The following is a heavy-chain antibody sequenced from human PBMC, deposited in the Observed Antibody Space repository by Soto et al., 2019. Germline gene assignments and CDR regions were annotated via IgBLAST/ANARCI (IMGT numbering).Heavy chain of an antibody. J-gene: IGHJ6*02. CDR1: GFTFNNYD. V-gene: IGHV3-13*01. CDR2: IGTAGDT. CDR3: ARERSFYGSGSYSYYNYYGMDV. D-gene: IGHD3-10*01. Sequence: GGSVRLSCAASGFTFNNYDMHWDRQATGKGLEWVSAIGTAGDTYYSGSVKGRFTISRENAKNSLYLLMNSLRAGDTAVYYCARERSFYGSGSYSYYNYYGMDVWGQGTTVTVSS.